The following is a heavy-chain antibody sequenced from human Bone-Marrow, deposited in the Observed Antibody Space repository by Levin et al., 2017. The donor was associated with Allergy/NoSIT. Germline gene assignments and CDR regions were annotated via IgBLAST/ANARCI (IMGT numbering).Heavy chain of an antibody. Sequence: SQTLSLTCTVSGGSMSRYYWSWIRQPPGKGLEWIGYIYYSGSTTYNPSLRSRLTISVDMSKNQFSLKLISVTAADTAVYYCARGTWHFDYWGQGTLVTVSS. V-gene: IGHV4-59*08. CDR1: GGSMSRYY. D-gene: IGHD3/OR15-3a*01. CDR2: IYYSGST. J-gene: IGHJ4*02. CDR3: ARGTWHFDY.